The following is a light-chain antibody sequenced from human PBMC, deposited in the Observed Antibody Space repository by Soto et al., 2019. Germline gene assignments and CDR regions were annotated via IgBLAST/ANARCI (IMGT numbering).Light chain of an antibody. CDR1: NSDVGVYNY. CDR3: SSYTTTSTLV. J-gene: IGLJ3*02. CDR2: EVS. V-gene: IGLV2-14*01. Sequence: QSVLTQPASVSGSPGQSITISCTGTNSDVGVYNYVSWYQQHPGKAPKLIIYEVSNRPSGVSNRFSGSKSGNTASLTISGFQPEDEADYYCSSYTTTSTLVFGGGTKLTVL.